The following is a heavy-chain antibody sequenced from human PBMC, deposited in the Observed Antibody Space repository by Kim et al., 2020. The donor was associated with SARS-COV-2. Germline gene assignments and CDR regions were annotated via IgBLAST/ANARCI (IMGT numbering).Heavy chain of an antibody. V-gene: IGHV3-23*01. D-gene: IGHD6-13*01. CDR1: GFTFSSYA. J-gene: IGHJ4*02. Sequence: GGSLRLSCAASGFTFSSYAMSWVRQAPGKGLEWVSAISGSGGSTYYADSVKGRFTISRDDSKNTLYLQMNSLRAEDTAVYYCAKDTAAAGAFDYWGQGTLVTVSS. CDR2: ISGSGGST. CDR3: AKDTAAAGAFDY.